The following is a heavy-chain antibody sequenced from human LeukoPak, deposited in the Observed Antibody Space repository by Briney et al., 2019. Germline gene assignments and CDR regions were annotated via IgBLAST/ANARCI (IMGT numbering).Heavy chain of an antibody. CDR3: ARAPLTTVTTLGAFDI. CDR1: SGSITYYY. V-gene: IGHV4-59*01. CDR2: IYYSGST. D-gene: IGHD4-11*01. Sequence: PSETLSLTCTVSSGSITYYYWNWIRQSPGKGLEWIGYIYYSGSTNYNPSLKSRVTISVDTSKNQFSLKLSSVTAADTAVYYCARAPLTTVTTLGAFDIWGQGTMVTVSS. J-gene: IGHJ3*02.